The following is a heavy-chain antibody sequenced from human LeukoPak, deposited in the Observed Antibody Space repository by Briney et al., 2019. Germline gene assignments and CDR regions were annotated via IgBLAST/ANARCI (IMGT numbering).Heavy chain of an antibody. V-gene: IGHV1-18*01. CDR3: AREQQLIRGDY. D-gene: IGHD6-13*01. Sequence: GASVKVSCKTSGCSENFYGITWVRQVAGQGLEWMGWISAQHGQTEYAPNSQDRVTMTTDTYTNTAYMELRSLRSDDTAVYYCAREQQLIRGDYWGQGTLVTVSS. CDR2: ISAQHGQT. CDR1: GCSENFYG. J-gene: IGHJ4*02.